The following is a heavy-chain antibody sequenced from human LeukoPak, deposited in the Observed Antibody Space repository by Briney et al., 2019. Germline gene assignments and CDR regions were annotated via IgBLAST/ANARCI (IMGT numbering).Heavy chain of an antibody. CDR3: ARVVRGAYPGEYWFDP. CDR2: IYHSGST. V-gene: IGHV4-38-2*02. CDR1: GYSISSDYY. Sequence: SETLSLTCTVSGYSISSDYYWGWIRQPPGKGLEWIGSIYHSGSTYYKPSLKSRVTISVDTSKNQFSLKLSSVTAADTAVYYCARVVRGAYPGEYWFDPWGQGTLVTVSS. J-gene: IGHJ5*02. D-gene: IGHD3-10*01.